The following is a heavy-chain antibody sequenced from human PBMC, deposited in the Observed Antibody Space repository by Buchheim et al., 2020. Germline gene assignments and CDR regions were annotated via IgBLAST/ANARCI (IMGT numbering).Heavy chain of an antibody. V-gene: IGHV3-74*01. Sequence: EVQVVESGGGLVQPGGSLRLSCAASGFTINSYWMHWVRQVPGKGPVWVSRIDSDGTNTNYADSVKGRFAISRDSAENTVYLQMNSLRAEDTAVYYCAKITVTAGSDYFDYWGQGTL. D-gene: IGHD4-17*01. CDR1: GFTINSYW. J-gene: IGHJ4*02. CDR2: IDSDGTNT. CDR3: AKITVTAGSDYFDY.